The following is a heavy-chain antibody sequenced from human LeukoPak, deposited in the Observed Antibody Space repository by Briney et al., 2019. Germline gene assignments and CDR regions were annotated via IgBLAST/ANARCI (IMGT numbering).Heavy chain of an antibody. V-gene: IGHV3-30-3*01. J-gene: IGHJ1*01. CDR1: GFTFSSYA. D-gene: IGHD4-11*01. CDR2: ISYDVNNK. Sequence: PGGSLRLSCAASGFTFSSYAMSWVRQAPGKGLEWVAVISYDVNNKYYAESVKGRFTISRDNSKNTVYLQMNSLRAEDTAVYYCARDGRGYYSIYFQDWGQGTLVTVSS. CDR3: ARDGRGYYSIYFQD.